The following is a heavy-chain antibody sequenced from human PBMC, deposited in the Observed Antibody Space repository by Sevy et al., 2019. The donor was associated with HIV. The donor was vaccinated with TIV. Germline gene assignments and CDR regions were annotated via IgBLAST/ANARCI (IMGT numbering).Heavy chain of an antibody. D-gene: IGHD3-16*01. V-gene: IGHV3-30*04. J-gene: IGHJ6*02. CDR3: ARDWGCYCINNDYRPSYGMDV. CDR2: FSYDGSNK. CDR1: GFTFSSYA. Sequence: GGSLRLSCAASGFTFSSYAMHWVRQAPGKGLEWVAVFSYDGSNKYYADSVKGRFTISRDNSKNTLFLQMNSLRVEDTAVYYCARDWGCYCINNDYRPSYGMDVWGQGTTVTVSS.